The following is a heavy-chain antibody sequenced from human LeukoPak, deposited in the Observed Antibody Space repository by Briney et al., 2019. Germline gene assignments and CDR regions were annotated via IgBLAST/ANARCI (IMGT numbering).Heavy chain of an antibody. V-gene: IGHV1-18*01. CDR2: ISAYNGDT. D-gene: IGHD3-3*01. J-gene: IGHJ4*02. Sequence: SVKVSCKASGYTFTSHGISWVRQAPGQGLEWMGWISAYNGDTKYAQKTQGRVTMTTDASTSTAYMELRSLRSDDTAVYYCARDPSNTSGYYAYLDYWGQGSLVTVSS. CDR3: ARDPSNTSGYYAYLDY. CDR1: GYTFTSHG.